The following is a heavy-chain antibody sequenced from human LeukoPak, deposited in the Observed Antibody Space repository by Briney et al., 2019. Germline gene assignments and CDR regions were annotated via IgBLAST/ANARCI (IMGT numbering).Heavy chain of an antibody. CDR2: IKQDGSEK. CDR1: GFTFSSYW. CDR3: ARRYCSGGSCYSNGASYFDY. Sequence: PGGSLRLSCAASGFTFSSYWMSWVRQAPGKGLEWVANIKQDGSEKYYVDSVKGRFTISRDNAKNLLYLQMNSLRAEDTAVYYCARRYCSGGSCYSNGASYFDYWGQGTLVTVSS. J-gene: IGHJ4*02. D-gene: IGHD2-15*01. V-gene: IGHV3-7*01.